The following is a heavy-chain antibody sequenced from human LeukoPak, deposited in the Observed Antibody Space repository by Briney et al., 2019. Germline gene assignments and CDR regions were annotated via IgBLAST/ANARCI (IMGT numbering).Heavy chain of an antibody. CDR1: GYTFTSYG. V-gene: IGHV1-18*01. CDR2: ISAYNGNT. J-gene: IGHJ4*02. Sequence: AASVKVSCKASGYTFTSYGISWVRQAPGQGLGWMGWISAYNGNTNYAQKLQGRVTMTTDTSTSTAYMELRSLRSDDTAVYYCARAPAYYYDSSGYMDYWGQGTLVTVSS. CDR3: ARAPAYYYDSSGYMDY. D-gene: IGHD3-22*01.